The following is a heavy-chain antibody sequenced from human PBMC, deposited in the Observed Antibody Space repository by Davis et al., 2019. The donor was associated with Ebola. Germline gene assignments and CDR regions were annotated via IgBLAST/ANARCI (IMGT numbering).Heavy chain of an antibody. J-gene: IGHJ4*02. CDR3: ARHLAGFYYYDSSGYNLRGYYFDY. D-gene: IGHD3-22*01. CDR1: GGSFSGHY. Sequence: MPSETLSLTCAVYGGSFSGHYWSWIRQPPGKGLEWIGEINHSGSTNYNPSLKSRVTISVDTSKNQFSLKLSSVTAADTAVYYCARHLAGFYYYDSSGYNLRGYYFDYWGQGTLVTVSS. CDR2: INHSGST. V-gene: IGHV4-34*01.